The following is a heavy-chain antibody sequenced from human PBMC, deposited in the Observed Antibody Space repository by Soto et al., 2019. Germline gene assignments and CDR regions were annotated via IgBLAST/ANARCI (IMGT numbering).Heavy chain of an antibody. J-gene: IGHJ5*02. CDR2: IYYSGST. V-gene: IGHV4-31*03. D-gene: IGHD5-12*01. CDR3: ARGGDIVATMPGWVGLGRREDNWFDP. CDR1: GGSISSGGYY. Sequence: QVQLQESGPGLVKPSQTLSLTCTVSGGSISSGGYYWSWIRQHPGKGLEWIGYIYYSGSTYYNPSLKSRVNISVERSKSQCSLKLSSVTAVDTAVDYCARGGDIVATMPGWVGLGRREDNWFDPWGQGTLVTVSS.